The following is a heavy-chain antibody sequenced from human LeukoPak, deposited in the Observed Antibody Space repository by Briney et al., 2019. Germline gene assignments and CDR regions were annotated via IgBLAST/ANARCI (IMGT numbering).Heavy chain of an antibody. CDR1: GYTFTSYG. J-gene: IGHJ6*02. D-gene: IGHD6-19*01. CDR2: ISAYNGNT. CDR3: ARAVAGILNYYYYCMDV. Sequence: ASVKVSCKASGYTFTSYGISWVRPAPGQGLEWMGWISAYNGNTNYAQKLQGRVTMTTDTSTSTAYMELRSLRSDDTAVYYCARAVAGILNYYYYCMDVCSQGTTVTVSS. V-gene: IGHV1-18*01.